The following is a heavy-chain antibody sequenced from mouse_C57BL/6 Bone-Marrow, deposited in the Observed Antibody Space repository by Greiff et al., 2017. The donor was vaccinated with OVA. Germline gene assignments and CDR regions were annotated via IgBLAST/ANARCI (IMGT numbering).Heavy chain of an antibody. CDR1: GFSLTSYG. CDR2: IWRGGST. CDR3: AKNWGTWYAMDY. J-gene: IGHJ4*01. Sequence: QVHVKQSGPGLVQPSQSLSITCTVSGFSLTSYGVHWVRQSPGKGLEWLGVIWRGGSTDYNAAFMSRLSITKDNSKSQVFFKMNSLQADDTAIYYCAKNWGTWYAMDYWGQGTSVTVSS. V-gene: IGHV2-5*01. D-gene: IGHD3-3*01.